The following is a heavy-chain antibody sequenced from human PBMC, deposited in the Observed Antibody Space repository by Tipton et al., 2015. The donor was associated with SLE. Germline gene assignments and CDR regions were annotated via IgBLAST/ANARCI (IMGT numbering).Heavy chain of an antibody. CDR2: IYYTGST. CDR3: ATFFGHSSASPDALDI. J-gene: IGHJ3*02. V-gene: IGHV4-39*02. Sequence: TLSLTCTVSGASTSSGRYYWVWIRQSPGGGLEWIGSIYYTGSTYYSPSLKSRVTISVDTSKNHFSLTLSSVTAADTAVYYCATFFGHSSASPDALDIWGQGTMVTVSS. CDR1: GASTSSGRYY. D-gene: IGHD6-6*01.